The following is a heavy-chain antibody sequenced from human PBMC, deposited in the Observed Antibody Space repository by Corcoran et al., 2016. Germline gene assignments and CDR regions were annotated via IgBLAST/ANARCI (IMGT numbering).Heavy chain of an antibody. CDR3: ARGRMRKWELSYYCYYGMDV. Sequence: QVQLVQSGAEVKKPGSSVKVSCKASGGTFSSYDISWVRQAPGQGLEWMGGIIPIFGTANYAQKFQGRVTITADESTSTAYMELSSLGSEATAVYSCARGRMRKWELSYYCYYGMDVWGQGTTVTVSS. CDR1: GGTFSSYD. V-gene: IGHV1-69*01. J-gene: IGHJ6*02. CDR2: IIPIFGTA. D-gene: IGHD1-26*01.